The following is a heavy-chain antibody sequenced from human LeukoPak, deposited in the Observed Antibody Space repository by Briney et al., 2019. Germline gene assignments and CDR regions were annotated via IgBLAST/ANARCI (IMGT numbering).Heavy chain of an antibody. V-gene: IGHV4-61*02. CDR3: ARTLGSSTNTYDF. CDR1: GGSVSSSSYY. Sequence: SETLSLTCTVSGGSVSSSSYYWSWIRQPAGKGLEWIGRIYTGGSTNYNLSLKSRVTISLDTSKNQFSLKLSSVTAADTAVYYCARTLGSSTNTYDFWGQGTLVTVSS. J-gene: IGHJ4*02. D-gene: IGHD2-2*01. CDR2: IYTGGST.